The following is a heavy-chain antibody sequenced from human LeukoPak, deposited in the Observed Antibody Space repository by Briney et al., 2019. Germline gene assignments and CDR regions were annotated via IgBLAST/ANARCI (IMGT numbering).Heavy chain of an antibody. CDR2: FDPEDGET. Sequence: ASVKVSCKVSGYTLTELSMHWVRQAPGKGLEWMGGFDPEDGETIYAQKFQGRVTMTEDTSTDTAYMELSSLRSEDTAAYYCATGGAHSRAYYYYYYGMDVWGQGTTVTVSS. CDR1: GYTLTELS. J-gene: IGHJ6*02. CDR3: ATGGAHSRAYYYYYYGMDV. D-gene: IGHD6-13*01. V-gene: IGHV1-24*01.